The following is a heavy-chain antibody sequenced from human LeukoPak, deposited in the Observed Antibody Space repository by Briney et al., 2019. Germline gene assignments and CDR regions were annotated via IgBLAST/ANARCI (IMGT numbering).Heavy chain of an antibody. V-gene: IGHV5-51*01. Sequence: GESLKISCKGSGYSFTSYWIGWVRQMPGKGLEWMGIIYPGDSDTRYSPSFQGQVTISADKSTSTAYLPWSSLRASDTAMYYCARRLDYTAFDIWGQGTMVTVSS. J-gene: IGHJ3*02. CDR3: ARRLDYTAFDI. D-gene: IGHD4-11*01. CDR1: GYSFTSYW. CDR2: IYPGDSDT.